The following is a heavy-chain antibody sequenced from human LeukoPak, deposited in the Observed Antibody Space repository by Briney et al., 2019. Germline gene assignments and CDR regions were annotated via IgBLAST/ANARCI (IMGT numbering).Heavy chain of an antibody. CDR2: ISSSSSYI. J-gene: IGHJ6*02. V-gene: IGHV3-21*01. CDR1: GFTFSSYS. D-gene: IGHD3-9*01. Sequence: GGSLRLSCAASGFTFSSYSMNWVRQAPGKGLEWVSSISSSSSYIYYADSVKGRFTISRDNAKNSLYLQMNSLRAEDTAVYYCVRDLSYYDILTGYVTGGVDVWGQGTTVTVSS. CDR3: VRDLSYYDILTGYVTGGVDV.